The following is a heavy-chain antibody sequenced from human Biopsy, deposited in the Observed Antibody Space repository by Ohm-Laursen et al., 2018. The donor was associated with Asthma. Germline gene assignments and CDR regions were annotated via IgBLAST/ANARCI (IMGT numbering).Heavy chain of an antibody. D-gene: IGHD3-10*01. CDR3: ARGPNYHGSGRAPIGMDV. J-gene: IGHJ6*02. V-gene: IGHV4-61*01. CDR2: IYYTGSD. CDR1: GGSVSTGSYY. Sequence: LSLTCTVSGGSVSTGSYYWSWIRQPPGKGLEWLGYIYYTGSDNYNPSLKSRVTISVDTSKNQFSLRLNSVTAADTAVYYCARGPNYHGSGRAPIGMDVWGQGTTVTVSS.